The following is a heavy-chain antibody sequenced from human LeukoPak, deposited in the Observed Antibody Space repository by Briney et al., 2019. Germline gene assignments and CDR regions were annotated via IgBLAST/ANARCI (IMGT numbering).Heavy chain of an antibody. CDR1: GFIFSSYW. CDR3: ARDKPATGGTGSHFDS. J-gene: IGHJ4*02. V-gene: IGHV3-7*01. Sequence: GGSLRLSCAASGFIFSSYWMSWVRQAPGKGLEWVATIKQDGSEKHYVDSVKGRFTISRDNAKNSLYLQMDSLRAEDTAVYYCARDKPATGGTGSHFDSWGQGTLVAVFS. D-gene: IGHD1-1*01. CDR2: IKQDGSEK.